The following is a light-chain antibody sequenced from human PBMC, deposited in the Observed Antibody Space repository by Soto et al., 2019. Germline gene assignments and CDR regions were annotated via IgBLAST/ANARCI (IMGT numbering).Light chain of an antibody. CDR3: QQYGSSLFT. J-gene: IGKJ3*01. CDR2: GTS. CDR1: QSVSSKY. Sequence: EIVLTQSPGTLSLSPGERATLSCRASQSVSSKYLDWYQQKPGQAPRVLIYGTSIRASGVPERFSGSGSGTDFTLTITRLEPEDFAVYYCQQYGSSLFTFGPGTKVDFK. V-gene: IGKV3-20*01.